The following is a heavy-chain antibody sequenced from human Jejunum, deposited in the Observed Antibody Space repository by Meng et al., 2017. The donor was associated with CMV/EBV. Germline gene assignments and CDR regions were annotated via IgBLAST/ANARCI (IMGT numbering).Heavy chain of an antibody. CDR2: INSDGMAT. V-gene: IGHV3-74*01. CDR1: RFTFSDYW. Sequence: SRFTFSDYWMRWVRRAPGKGLVWVSRINSDGMATNYADSVEGRFTISRDNAKYTLFLQMDGLRAEDTALYYCARGFGTEFYSPPYYWSQGTLVTVSS. D-gene: IGHD4-11*01. J-gene: IGHJ4*02. CDR3: ARGFGTEFYSPPYY.